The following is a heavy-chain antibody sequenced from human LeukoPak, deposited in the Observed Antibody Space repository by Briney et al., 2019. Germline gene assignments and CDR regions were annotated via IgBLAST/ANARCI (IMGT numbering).Heavy chain of an antibody. J-gene: IGHJ5*02. CDR1: GYTFTSYA. V-gene: IGHV7-4-1*02. Sequence: ASVKVSCKASGYTFTSYAMNWVRQAPGQGLEWMGWINTNTGSPTYAQGFTGRFVFSLDTSVSTAYLQISSLKAEDTAVYYCARAWMTTVTTGWFDPWGQGTLVTVSS. D-gene: IGHD4-17*01. CDR2: INTNTGSP. CDR3: ARAWMTTVTTGWFDP.